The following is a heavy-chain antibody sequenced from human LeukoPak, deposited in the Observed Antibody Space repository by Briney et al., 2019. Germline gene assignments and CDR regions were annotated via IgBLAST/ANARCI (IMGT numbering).Heavy chain of an antibody. CDR1: GGTFSSYA. J-gene: IGHJ4*02. CDR2: IIPIFGTA. CDR3: ARDSTAMVTDNFDY. Sequence: SVKVSCKASGGTFSSYAISWARQAPGQGLEWMGGIIPIFGTANYAQKFQGRVTITADESTSTAYMELSSLRSEDTAVYYCARDSTAMVTDNFDYWGQGTLVTVSS. V-gene: IGHV1-69*13. D-gene: IGHD5-18*01.